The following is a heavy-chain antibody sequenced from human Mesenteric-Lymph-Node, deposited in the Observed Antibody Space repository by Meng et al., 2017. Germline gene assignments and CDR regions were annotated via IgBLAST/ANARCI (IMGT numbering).Heavy chain of an antibody. CDR3: ARDIYRSARTHFDY. CDR2: ITYDGGDM. V-gene: IGHV3-21*06. J-gene: IGHJ4*02. D-gene: IGHD4-11*01. CDR1: GFIFGAHN. Sequence: GESLKISCAGSGFIFGAHNMNWVRQAPGKGLEWVSSITYDGGDMYYADSVKGRFTISRDNAKSSVYLHIKSLRADDTAVYYCARDIYRSARTHFDYWGRGTLVTVSS.